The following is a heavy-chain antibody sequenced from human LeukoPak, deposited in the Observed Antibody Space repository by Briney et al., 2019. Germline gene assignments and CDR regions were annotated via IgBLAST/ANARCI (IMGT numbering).Heavy chain of an antibody. V-gene: IGHV3-7*01. J-gene: IGHJ3*02. Sequence: GGSLRLSCAASGFTFSSYGMHWVRHAPGKELEWVGNINEDGSVKNYVDSVKGRFTTSRDNAKNSLYLQMHSLRADDTAVYYCARDSGYNAFDIWGQGIMVTVSS. D-gene: IGHD5-18*01. CDR1: GFTFSSYG. CDR3: ARDSGYNAFDI. CDR2: INEDGSVK.